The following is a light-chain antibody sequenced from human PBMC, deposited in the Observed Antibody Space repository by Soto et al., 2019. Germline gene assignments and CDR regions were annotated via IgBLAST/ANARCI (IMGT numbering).Light chain of an antibody. J-gene: IGKJ4*01. CDR1: QGIRHY. CDR3: LKDYNYPLT. V-gene: IGKV1-6*01. Sequence: AIQMTQSPSSLSASVGDRVTITCRASQGIRHYLGWYQQKPGKAPKLLIYAASRLQSEVPSRFSGSGSGTDFTLTISSLQPEDFATYYCLKDYNYPLTFGGGTKVEIK. CDR2: AAS.